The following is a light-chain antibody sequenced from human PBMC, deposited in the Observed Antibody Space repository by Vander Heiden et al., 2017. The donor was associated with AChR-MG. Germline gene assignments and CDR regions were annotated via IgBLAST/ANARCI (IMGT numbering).Light chain of an antibody. Sequence: QSVLTQPPSASGTPGQTVTITCSGGSSNIGKNFVIWFQHRPGTAPRSLSYGSSQWPSGFPDRFSASKSGTSASLAISGLQSEDEAVYYCAAWDDSLDGLWVFGGGTTLTVL. V-gene: IGLV1-44*01. CDR1: SSNIGKNF. CDR3: AAWDDSLDGLWV. J-gene: IGLJ3*02. CDR2: GSS.